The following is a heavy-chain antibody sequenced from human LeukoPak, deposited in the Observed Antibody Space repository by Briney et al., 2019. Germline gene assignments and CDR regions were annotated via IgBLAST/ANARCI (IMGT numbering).Heavy chain of an antibody. Sequence: GGSLRLSCAASGFRFSDHWMTWVRQAPGKGLEWVANIKQDGSKKSYVDSVKGRFTISRDNAKNSLYLQMNSLRAEDTAIYYCTRVGYIDEGIDYWGQGTLVTVSS. CDR3: TRVGYIDEGIDY. CDR2: IKQDGSKK. D-gene: IGHD5-24*01. CDR1: GFRFSDHW. V-gene: IGHV3-7*04. J-gene: IGHJ4*02.